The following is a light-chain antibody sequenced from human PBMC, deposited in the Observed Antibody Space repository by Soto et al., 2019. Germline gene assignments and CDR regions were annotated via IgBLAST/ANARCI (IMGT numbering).Light chain of an antibody. CDR3: QQRSKWVT. CDR2: DAS. Sequence: EIVLTQSPATLSLSPGERATLSCRASQNISDYLAWYQQKPGQPPRLLIYDASMRATGIPARFSGSGSGTDFTRTISSLEPEDFAVYYCQQRSKWVTFGGGTKVEIK. CDR1: QNISDY. V-gene: IGKV3-11*01. J-gene: IGKJ4*01.